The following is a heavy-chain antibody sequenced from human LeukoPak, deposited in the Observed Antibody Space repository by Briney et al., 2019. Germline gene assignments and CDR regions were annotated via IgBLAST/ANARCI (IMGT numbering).Heavy chain of an antibody. J-gene: IGHJ4*02. Sequence: PSETLSLTCAVYGGSFSGYYWSWICQPPGKGLEWIGEINHSGSTNYNPSLKSRVTISVDTSKNQFSLKLSSVTAADTAVYYCARRLRYCSSTSCYGGPFDYWGQGTLVTVSS. D-gene: IGHD2-2*01. CDR3: ARRLRYCSSTSCYGGPFDY. V-gene: IGHV4-34*01. CDR1: GGSFSGYY. CDR2: INHSGST.